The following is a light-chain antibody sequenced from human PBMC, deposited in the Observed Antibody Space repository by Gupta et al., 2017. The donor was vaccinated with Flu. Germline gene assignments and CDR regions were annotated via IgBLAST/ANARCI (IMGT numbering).Light chain of an antibody. Sequence: DRVSITCRASLGMSTYLAWYQQKPGRTPNLLIYGASTLKSGVPSRFSGSGSGAEFTLTISDLQPEDFAAYYCQQVNYYPRTFGQGTKVEIK. J-gene: IGKJ1*01. V-gene: IGKV1-9*01. CDR1: LGMSTY. CDR3: QQVNYYPRT. CDR2: GAS.